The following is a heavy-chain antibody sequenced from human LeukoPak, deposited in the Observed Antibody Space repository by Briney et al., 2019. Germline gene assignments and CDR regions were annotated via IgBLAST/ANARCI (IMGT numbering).Heavy chain of an antibody. Sequence: PSETLSLTCTVSGGSISSSSLYWGWIRQPPGKGLEWIGSIYYSGRTYYNPSLKSRVAISLDTSKNQFSLKLSSVTAADTAVYYCADDSMSFDAFDIWGQGTMVTVSS. D-gene: IGHD3-3*02. J-gene: IGHJ3*02. CDR3: ADDSMSFDAFDI. CDR1: GGSISSSSLY. CDR2: IYYSGRT. V-gene: IGHV4-39*07.